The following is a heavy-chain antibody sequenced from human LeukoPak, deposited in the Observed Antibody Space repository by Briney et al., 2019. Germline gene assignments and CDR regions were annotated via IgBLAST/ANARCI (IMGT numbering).Heavy chain of an antibody. D-gene: IGHD1-26*01. CDR1: GYTFTSYY. J-gene: IGHJ4*02. Sequence: ASVKVSCKASGYTFTSYYIHWVRQAPGQGLEWMGIITPSGGSTSYAQKFQGRVTMTRDTSTTTVYMELSSLRSEDTAVCYCARVGSSSFDYWGQGTLVTVSS. V-gene: IGHV1-46*01. CDR3: ARVGSSSFDY. CDR2: ITPSGGST.